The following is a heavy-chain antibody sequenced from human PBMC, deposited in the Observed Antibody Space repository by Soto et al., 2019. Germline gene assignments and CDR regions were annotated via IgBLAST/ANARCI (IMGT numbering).Heavy chain of an antibody. V-gene: IGHV1-69*06. J-gene: IGHJ5*02. D-gene: IGHD4-17*01. Sequence: QVQLVQSGAEVKKPGSSVKVSCKASGGTFSSYAISWVRQAPGQGLEWMGGIIPIFGTANYAQKFQGRVTITADKSTSTAYLDRSRLRSEDTAVYYCARHYGGTSIEPRGFDPWGQGTLVTVSS. CDR3: ARHYGGTSIEPRGFDP. CDR2: IIPIFGTA. CDR1: GGTFSSYA.